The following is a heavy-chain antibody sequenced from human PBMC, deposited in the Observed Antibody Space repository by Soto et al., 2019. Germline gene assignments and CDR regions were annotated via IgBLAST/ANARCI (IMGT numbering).Heavy chain of an antibody. Sequence: ASVKVSCKASGYTFTNYGISWVRQAPGQGLEWMGWISTYNGNTNYAQKLQGRVTMTTDTSASTAYMELRSLRSDDTAVYYCARWYYGSGTYYPGIDYWGQGALVTVSS. V-gene: IGHV1-18*01. D-gene: IGHD3-10*01. CDR2: ISTYNGNT. CDR1: GYTFTNYG. CDR3: ARWYYGSGTYYPGIDY. J-gene: IGHJ4*02.